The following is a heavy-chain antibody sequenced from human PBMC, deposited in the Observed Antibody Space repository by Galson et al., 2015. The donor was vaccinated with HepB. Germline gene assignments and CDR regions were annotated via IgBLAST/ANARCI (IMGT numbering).Heavy chain of an antibody. V-gene: IGHV3-48*01. D-gene: IGHD7-27*01. Sequence: SLRLSCAASGFTFGTYSMNWVRQAPGKGLEWVSYISSGSVVYQADSVKGRLTVSRDNVENLLYLQMNSLRAEDTAVYYCARDVNWGDFDSWGQGALVTVSS. CDR1: GFTFGTYS. CDR2: ISSGSVV. J-gene: IGHJ4*02. CDR3: ARDVNWGDFDS.